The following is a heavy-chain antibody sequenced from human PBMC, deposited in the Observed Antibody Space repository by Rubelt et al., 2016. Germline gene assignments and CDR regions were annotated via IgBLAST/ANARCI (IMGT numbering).Heavy chain of an antibody. CDR3: ARRSEFVHPYGMDV. J-gene: IGHJ6*02. Sequence: GLECIGEIYHGGSTNYNPPLKSRVTISVGKSKNQFSLKLTSVTAADTAVYYCARRSEFVHPYGMDVWGQGTTVTVSS. V-gene: IGHV4-4*02. D-gene: IGHD3-3*01. CDR2: IYHGGST.